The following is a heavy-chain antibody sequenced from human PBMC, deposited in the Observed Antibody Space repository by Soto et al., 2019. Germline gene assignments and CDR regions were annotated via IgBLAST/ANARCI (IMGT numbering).Heavy chain of an antibody. J-gene: IGHJ6*02. D-gene: IGHD3-9*01. CDR1: GYTVTNYG. CDR3: AGVGRYVDFHMDV. Sequence: QVQLVQSGAEVKKPGASVKVSCRASGYTVTNYGMHWVRQAPGQRLEWMGWINAANGNTKYSQNFQGRITITRDTSASTVYMELSSLRSEDTTVYYCAGVGRYVDFHMDVWGQGTTVTVSS. CDR2: INAANGNT. V-gene: IGHV1-3*01.